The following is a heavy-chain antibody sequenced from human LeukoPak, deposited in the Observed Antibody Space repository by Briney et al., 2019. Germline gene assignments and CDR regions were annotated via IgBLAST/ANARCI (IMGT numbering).Heavy chain of an antibody. Sequence: GESLKISCKGSGYSFTSYWIGWVRQMPGKGLEWMGIIYPGDSDTRYSPSFQGQVTISADKSISTAYLQWSSLKASDTAMYYCARQATGVAARVYYYYYMDVWGKGTTVTVSS. CDR1: GYSFTSYW. CDR2: IYPGDSDT. J-gene: IGHJ6*03. D-gene: IGHD6-6*01. CDR3: ARQATGVAARVYYYYYMDV. V-gene: IGHV5-51*01.